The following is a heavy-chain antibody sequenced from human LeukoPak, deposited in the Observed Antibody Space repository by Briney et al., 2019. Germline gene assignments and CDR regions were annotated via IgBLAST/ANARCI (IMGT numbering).Heavy chain of an antibody. CDR3: ARAGGPGTLDY. Sequence: GGSLRLSCAASGFTFSSYWMSWFRQAPGKGLEWVANIKEDGSEKYYVDSVKGRFTISRDNAKNSLYLQMNSLRVEDTAVYYCARAGGPGTLDYWGQGTLVTVSS. CDR2: IKEDGSEK. D-gene: IGHD3-16*01. CDR1: GFTFSSYW. V-gene: IGHV3-7*01. J-gene: IGHJ4*02.